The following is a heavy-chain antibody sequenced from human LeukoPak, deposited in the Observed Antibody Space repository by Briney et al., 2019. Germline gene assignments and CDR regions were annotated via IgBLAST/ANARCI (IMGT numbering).Heavy chain of an antibody. CDR2: MNPNSGNT. Sequence: ASVKVSCKASGYTFTSYDINWVRQATGQGLEWMGRMNPNSGNTGYAQKFQGRVTMTRNTSISKAYMELSSLRSEDTAVYYCATRSPTYSSSHPDDYWGQGTLVTVSS. J-gene: IGHJ4*02. V-gene: IGHV1-8*01. CDR3: ATRSPTYSSSHPDDY. D-gene: IGHD6-13*01. CDR1: GYTFTSYD.